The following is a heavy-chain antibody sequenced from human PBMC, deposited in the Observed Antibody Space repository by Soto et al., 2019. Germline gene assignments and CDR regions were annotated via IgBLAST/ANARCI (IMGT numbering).Heavy chain of an antibody. CDR1: GFTFSSXG. CDR3: ARGGVGAFDY. CDR2: IGTAGDT. Sequence: LXLXCAAYGFTFSSXGMHWVGQATGKGLEWVSAIGTAGDTYYPGYVKGRFTISRENAKNSLYLQMKSLRAGDTAVYYCARGGVGAFDYWGQGTLGTVSS. J-gene: IGHJ4*02. D-gene: IGHD3-10*01. V-gene: IGHV3-13*01.